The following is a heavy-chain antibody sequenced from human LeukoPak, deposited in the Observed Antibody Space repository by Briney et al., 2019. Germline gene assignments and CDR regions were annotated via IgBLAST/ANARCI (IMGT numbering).Heavy chain of an antibody. CDR3: ARVTAAAAPDY. Sequence: NASETLSLTCTVSGVSISSYYWSWIRQPPGKGLEWIGYIYYSGSTNYNPSLKSRVTISVDTSKNQFSLKLSSVTAADTAVYYCARVTAAAAPDYWGQGTLVTVSS. CDR1: GVSISSYY. V-gene: IGHV4-59*01. J-gene: IGHJ4*02. D-gene: IGHD6-13*01. CDR2: IYYSGST.